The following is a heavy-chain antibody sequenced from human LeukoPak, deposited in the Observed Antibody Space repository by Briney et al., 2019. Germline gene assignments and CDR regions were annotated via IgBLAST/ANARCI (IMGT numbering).Heavy chain of an antibody. CDR2: INPNGGDI. CDR3: AREGSGYSGAHEGFDY. Sequence: ASVKVSCKASGYTFTNYYMHWVRQAPGQGLQWMGIINPNGGDISYAQELQGRVTMTSDTSASTVYLELSSLRSDETAVYYCAREGSGYSGAHEGFDYWGQGTQVTVSS. V-gene: IGHV1-46*01. CDR1: GYTFTNYY. J-gene: IGHJ4*02. D-gene: IGHD6-19*01.